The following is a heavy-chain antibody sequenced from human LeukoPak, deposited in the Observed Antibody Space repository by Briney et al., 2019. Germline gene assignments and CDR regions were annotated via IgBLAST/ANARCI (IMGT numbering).Heavy chain of an antibody. V-gene: IGHV3-30*04. CDR3: ARESSGYYIY. J-gene: IGHJ4*02. D-gene: IGHD3-22*01. CDR1: GFTFSSYA. Sequence: PGGSLRLSCAASGFTFSSYAIHWVRQAPGKGLEWVAVISYDGGNKYYADSVKGRFTISRDNSKNTLYLQMNSLRAEDTAVYYCARESSGYYIYWGQGTLVTVSS. CDR2: ISYDGGNK.